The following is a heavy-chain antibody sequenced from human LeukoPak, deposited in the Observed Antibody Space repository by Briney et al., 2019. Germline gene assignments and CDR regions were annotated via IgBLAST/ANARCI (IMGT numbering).Heavy chain of an antibody. CDR2: IYYSGST. V-gene: IGHV4-59*01. D-gene: IGHD2-2*01. CDR3: ARQGPAALRYNWFDP. CDR1: GGSISSYY. Sequence: MPSETLSLTCTVSGGSISSYYWSWIRQPPGKGLEWIGYIYYSGSTNYNPSLKSRVTISVDTSKNQFSLKLSSVTAADTAVYYCARQGPAALRYNWFDPWGQGTLVTVSS. J-gene: IGHJ5*02.